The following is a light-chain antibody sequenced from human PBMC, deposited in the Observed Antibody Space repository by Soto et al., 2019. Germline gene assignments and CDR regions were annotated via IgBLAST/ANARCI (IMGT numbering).Light chain of an antibody. Sequence: GDRVTITCRASQSIGDSLAWYQQKPGKAPYLLISDVSSLERGVPSRFSGSGSGTEFTLTIRSMQPDDFATFYCKQYNGYSRTFGQGTKVDNK. CDR3: KQYNGYSRT. CDR1: QSIGDS. J-gene: IGKJ1*01. CDR2: DVS. V-gene: IGKV1-5*01.